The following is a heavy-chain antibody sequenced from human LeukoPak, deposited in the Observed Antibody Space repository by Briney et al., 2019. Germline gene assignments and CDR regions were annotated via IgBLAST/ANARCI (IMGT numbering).Heavy chain of an antibody. CDR3: AKSYCSSTSCSLNY. D-gene: IGHD2-2*01. CDR1: GFTFNNFA. Sequence: GGSLRLSCAASGFTFNNFAMSWVRQAPGKGLEWVSVISGRGDSTYYADSVKGRFTISRDSSKNTVYLQMNSLRAEDTAVYYCAKSYCSSTSCSLNYWGQGTLVTVSS. CDR2: ISGRGDST. J-gene: IGHJ4*02. V-gene: IGHV3-23*01.